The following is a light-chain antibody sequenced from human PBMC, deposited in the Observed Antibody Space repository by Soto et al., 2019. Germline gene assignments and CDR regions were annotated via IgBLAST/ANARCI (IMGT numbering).Light chain of an antibody. CDR1: QSVTKN. V-gene: IGKV3D-15*01. Sequence: EIVMTQSPATLSVSPGERVTLSCRASQSVTKNLAWYQQKPGQAPRLLIYGASTRATVLPARISGSGYRTYSNLTIRSLQPEDFAVYYCQQYTNWPQTFGQGTKVEIK. CDR2: GAS. CDR3: QQYTNWPQT. J-gene: IGKJ1*01.